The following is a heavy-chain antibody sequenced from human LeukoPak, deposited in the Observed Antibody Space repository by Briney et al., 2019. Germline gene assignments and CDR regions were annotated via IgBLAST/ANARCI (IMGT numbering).Heavy chain of an antibody. J-gene: IGHJ4*02. D-gene: IGHD3-22*01. CDR1: GFTFSSYA. V-gene: IGHV3-23*01. CDR2: ITSSGAAT. CDR3: AKDRPNYYGSNGHYYKLNGDC. Sequence: GGSLRLSCAASGFTFSSYAMSWVRQAPGKGLEWVSSITSSGAATYYADSVKGRFTISRDNSDNTLHLQMNSLRAEDTAVYYCAKDRPNYYGSNGHYYKLNGDCWGQGTLVTVSS.